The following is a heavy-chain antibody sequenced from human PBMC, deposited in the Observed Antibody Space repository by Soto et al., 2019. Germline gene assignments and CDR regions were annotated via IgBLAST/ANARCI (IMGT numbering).Heavy chain of an antibody. CDR2: ISAYNGNT. CDR3: ARDLWTDHCSSTSCYLNRFDP. J-gene: IGHJ5*02. CDR1: GYTFTSYG. V-gene: IGHV1-18*01. D-gene: IGHD2-2*01. Sequence: QVQLVQSGAEVKKPGASVTVSCKASGYTFTSYGISCVRQAPGQGLEWMGWISAYNGNTNYAQKLQGRVTMTTDTSKSTAYMELRSLRSDDKAVYYCARDLWTDHCSSTSCYLNRFDPWGQGTLVTVSS.